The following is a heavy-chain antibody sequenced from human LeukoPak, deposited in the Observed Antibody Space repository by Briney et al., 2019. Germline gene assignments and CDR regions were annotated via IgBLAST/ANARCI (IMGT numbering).Heavy chain of an antibody. Sequence: PGGSLRLSCAASGFSFSKYAMHWVRQAPGKGLEWVAIISYDGRNKYYADSVKGRFIISRDNSKNTLYLQVNSLRTDDTAVYYCARPLGAGRYGMDVWGQGTTVTVSS. CDR1: GFSFSKYA. CDR2: ISYDGRNK. V-gene: IGHV3-30-3*01. D-gene: IGHD3-16*01. CDR3: ARPLGAGRYGMDV. J-gene: IGHJ6*02.